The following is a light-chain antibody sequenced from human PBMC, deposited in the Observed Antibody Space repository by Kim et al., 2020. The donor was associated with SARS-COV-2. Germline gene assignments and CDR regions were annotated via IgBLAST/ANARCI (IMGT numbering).Light chain of an antibody. CDR3: SSYAGTNNVR. V-gene: IGLV2-8*01. CDR2: ELT. CDR1: TRDVGANNY. J-gene: IGLJ2*01. Sequence: QSAAISCTEPTRDVGANNYVSWYQQYSGKAPKLILYELTKRPSGVPDRFSGSKSGNTASLTVSGLQAEDEAHYYCSSYAGTNNVRFGGGTQLTVL.